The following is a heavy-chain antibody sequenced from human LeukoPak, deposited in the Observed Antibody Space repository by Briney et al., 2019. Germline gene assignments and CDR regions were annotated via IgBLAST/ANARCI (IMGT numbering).Heavy chain of an antibody. Sequence: GGSLRLSCAASGFTFSSYEMNWVRQAPGKGLEWVSYISSSGSNIKYADSVKGRFTISRDNAKNSLYLQMNSLRAEDTAVYYCARGLTYYYDSSGYLDLDYWGQGTLVTVSS. D-gene: IGHD3-22*01. V-gene: IGHV3-48*03. CDR3: ARGLTYYYDSSGYLDLDY. CDR1: GFTFSSYE. CDR2: ISSSGSNI. J-gene: IGHJ4*02.